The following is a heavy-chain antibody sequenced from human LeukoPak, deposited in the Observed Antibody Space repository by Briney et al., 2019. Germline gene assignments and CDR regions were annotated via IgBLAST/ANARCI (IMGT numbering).Heavy chain of an antibody. CDR3: ARGDYYDSSGYYYH. CDR2: IYYSGST. CDR1: GGSISSSSYY. D-gene: IGHD3-22*01. Sequence: PSETLSLTCTVSGGSISSSSYYWGWIRQPPGKGLEWIGSIYYSGSTYYNPSLKSRVTISVDTSKNQFSLKLSSVTAADTAMYYCARGDYYDSSGYYYHWGQGTLVTVSS. J-gene: IGHJ5*02. V-gene: IGHV4-39*01.